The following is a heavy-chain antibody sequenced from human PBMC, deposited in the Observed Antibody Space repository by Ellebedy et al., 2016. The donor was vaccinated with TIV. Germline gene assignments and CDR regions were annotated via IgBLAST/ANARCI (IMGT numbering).Heavy chain of an antibody. V-gene: IGHV3-7*03. J-gene: IGHJ5*02. Sequence: GESLKISCAASGFTFSNYWMTWVRQAPGKGLEWVANTDHDGRVKFYVDSVEGRFTISRDNAKNSLYLQMNSLRAEDTAVDYCARDDWGPAGPWGQGTLVTVSS. CDR2: TDHDGRVK. CDR3: ARDDWGPAGP. CDR1: GFTFSNYW. D-gene: IGHD3-9*01.